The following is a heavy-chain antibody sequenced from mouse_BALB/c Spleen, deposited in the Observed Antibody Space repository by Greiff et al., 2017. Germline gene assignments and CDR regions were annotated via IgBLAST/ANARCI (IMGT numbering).Heavy chain of an antibody. CDR1: GYTFTDYA. CDR3: ARGWSYAMDY. Sequence: QVQLQQSGAELVRPGVSVKISCKGSGYTFTDYAMHWVKQSHAKSLEWIGVISTYYGDASYNQKFKGKATMTVDKSSSTAYMELARLTSEDSAIYYCARGWSYAMDYWGQGTSVTVSS. J-gene: IGHJ4*01. D-gene: IGHD1-1*02. V-gene: IGHV1S137*01. CDR2: ISTYYGDA.